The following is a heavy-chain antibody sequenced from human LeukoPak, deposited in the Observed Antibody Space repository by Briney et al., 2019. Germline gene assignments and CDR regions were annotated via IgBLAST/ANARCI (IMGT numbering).Heavy chain of an antibody. CDR3: ARDLEMATIQGYYYYGMDV. D-gene: IGHD5-24*01. J-gene: IGHJ6*02. V-gene: IGHV1-69*04. CDR2: IIPILGIA. Sequence: SVKVSCKASGRTFSSYTISWVRQAPGQGLEWMGRIIPILGIANYAQKFQGRVTITADKSTSTAYMELSSVRSEDTAVYYCARDLEMATIQGYYYYGMDVWGQGTTVTVSS. CDR1: GRTFSSYT.